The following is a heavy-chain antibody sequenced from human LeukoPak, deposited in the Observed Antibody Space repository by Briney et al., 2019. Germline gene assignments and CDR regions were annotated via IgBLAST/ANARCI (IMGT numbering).Heavy chain of an antibody. D-gene: IGHD6-19*01. CDR1: GGSISSSSYY. CDR2: IYHSGST. CDR3: ARDTSKVAVAEGAFDI. Sequence: SETLSLTCTVSGGSISSSSYYWGWIRQPPGKGLEWVGSIYHSGSTYYNPSLKSRVTISVDTSKNQFSLKLSSVTAADTAVYYCARDTSKVAVAEGAFDIWGQGTMVTVSS. J-gene: IGHJ3*02. V-gene: IGHV4-39*07.